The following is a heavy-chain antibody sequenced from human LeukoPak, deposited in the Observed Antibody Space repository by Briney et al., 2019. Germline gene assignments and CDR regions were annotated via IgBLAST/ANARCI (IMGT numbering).Heavy chain of an antibody. V-gene: IGHV3-43*02. D-gene: IGHD5/OR15-5a*01. CDR2: ISGDGGTT. CDR1: GFTFDDYA. J-gene: IGHJ4*02. Sequence: GGSLRLSCAASGFTFDDYAMHWVRQAAGKGLEWVSLISGDGGTTYYADSAKGRFTISRDNSKNSLYLQMNSLRTEDTALYYCAKDIGERGYSVHWGQGTLVTVSS. CDR3: AKDIGERGYSVH.